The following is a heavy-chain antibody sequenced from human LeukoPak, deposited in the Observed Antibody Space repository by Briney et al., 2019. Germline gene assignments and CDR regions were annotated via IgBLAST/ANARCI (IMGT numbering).Heavy chain of an antibody. J-gene: IGHJ4*02. D-gene: IGHD3-9*01. CDR3: ARETYDILTGYYNLDY. CDR2: ISSSSSYI. CDR1: GFTFSSYS. V-gene: IGHV3-21*01. Sequence: PGGALRPSCAASGFTFSSYSMNWVRQAPGKGLEGVSSISSSSSYIYYADSVKGRFTISRDNAKNSLYLQMNSLRAEDTAVYYCARETYDILTGYYNLDYWGQGTLVTVSS.